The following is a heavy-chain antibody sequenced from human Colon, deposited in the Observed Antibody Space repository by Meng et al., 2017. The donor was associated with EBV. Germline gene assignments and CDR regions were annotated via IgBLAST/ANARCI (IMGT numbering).Heavy chain of an antibody. Sequence: VQLREWGLGPVKPSQTICLTCTGSVGTVSRGGTYWTWIRRHRGKGLEWFGHIYYSGSTFYHRSLKRRVIVSIDTSKNQFSLNLRSVTAADTAVYYCARVSSGWDYFDYWGQGTLVTVSS. J-gene: IGHJ4*02. CDR3: ARVSSGWDYFDY. CDR1: VGTVSRGGTY. V-gene: IGHV4-31*03. D-gene: IGHD6-19*01. CDR2: IYYSGST.